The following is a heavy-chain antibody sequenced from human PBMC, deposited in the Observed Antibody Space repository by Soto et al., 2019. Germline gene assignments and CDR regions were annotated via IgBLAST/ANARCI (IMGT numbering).Heavy chain of an antibody. J-gene: IGHJ4*02. CDR2: IYYTGST. CDR1: GGSVSSGSYY. D-gene: IGHD3-9*01. V-gene: IGHV4-61*01. Sequence: SETLSLTCTVSGGSVSSGSYYWSWIRQPPGKGLEWIGYIYYTGSTNYNPSLKSRVTISIDTSKNQFSLKLSSVTAADTAVYYCARVKRYFDWLLTFDYWGQGILVTVSS. CDR3: ARVKRYFDWLLTFDY.